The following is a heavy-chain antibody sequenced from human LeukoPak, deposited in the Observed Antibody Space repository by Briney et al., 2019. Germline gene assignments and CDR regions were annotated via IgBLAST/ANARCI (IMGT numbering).Heavy chain of an antibody. V-gene: IGHV4-39*01. J-gene: IGHJ3*02. CDR2: IYYSGST. CDR1: GGSISSSSYY. D-gene: IGHD5-18*01. Sequence: SETLSLTCTVSGGSISSSSYYWGWIRQPPGKGLEWIGSIYYSGSTYYNPSLKSRVTISVDTSKSQFSLKLSSVTAADTAVYYCARHSGSMDTAMADAFDIWGQGTMVTVSS. CDR3: ARHSGSMDTAMADAFDI.